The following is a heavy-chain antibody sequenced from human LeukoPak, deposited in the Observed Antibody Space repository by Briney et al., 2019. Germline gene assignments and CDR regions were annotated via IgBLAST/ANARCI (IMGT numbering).Heavy chain of an antibody. CDR2: INHSGST. CDR1: GGSFSGYY. CDR3: ARGAGYYDSSGAYYFDY. D-gene: IGHD3-22*01. V-gene: IGHV4-34*01. Sequence: SETLSLTCAVYGGSFSGYYWTRIRQPPGKGLEWIGDINHSGSTNYTPSLKSRVTMSVDTSKNQFSLKLSSVTAADTAVFYCARGAGYYDSSGAYYFDYWGQGTLVTVSS. J-gene: IGHJ4*02.